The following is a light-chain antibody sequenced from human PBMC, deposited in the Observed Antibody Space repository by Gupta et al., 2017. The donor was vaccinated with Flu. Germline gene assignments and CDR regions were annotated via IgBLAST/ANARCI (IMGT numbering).Light chain of an antibody. Sequence: DVVMTQSPLSLPVTLGQPASISCRSSQSLVASDGNTYLNWFQQRPGQSPRRLIYQVYKRDSGVPDRFSGSGSGTDFTLKISRVEAEDVGVYYGMQGTHWLTFGGGTKVEI. CDR2: QVY. V-gene: IGKV2-30*01. CDR3: MQGTHWLT. CDR1: QSLVASDGNTY. J-gene: IGKJ4*01.